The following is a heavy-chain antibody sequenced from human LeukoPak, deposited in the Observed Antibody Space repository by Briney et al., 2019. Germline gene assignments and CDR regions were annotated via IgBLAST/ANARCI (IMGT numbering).Heavy chain of an antibody. Sequence: SETLSLTCTVSGVSISSSNSYWGWIRQPPGKGLEWIGSIYYSGNTYYNASLKSQVSISIDTSKNQFSLRLTSVTAADTAVYYCAGQTGSGLFILPGGQGTLVTVSS. CDR1: GVSISSSNSY. V-gene: IGHV4-39*01. D-gene: IGHD3/OR15-3a*01. CDR2: IYYSGNT. J-gene: IGHJ4*02. CDR3: AGQTGSGLFILP.